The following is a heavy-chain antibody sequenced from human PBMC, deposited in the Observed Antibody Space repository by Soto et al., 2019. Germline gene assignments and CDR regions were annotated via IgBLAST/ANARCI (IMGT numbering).Heavy chain of an antibody. CDR1: GYTFSNYG. J-gene: IGHJ4*01. D-gene: IGHD7-27*01. Sequence: QVQLEQSGPEVRKPGASVKVSCQASGYTFSNYGITWVRQAPGQGLEWMGWIGAYNGHTKDAQKFRGRVSMTIDTSTRVAYMELRSLTSDDTAVYYCARPPLLGPATDYWGQGTLVIVSS. CDR2: IGAYNGHT. V-gene: IGHV1-18*04. CDR3: ARPPLLGPATDY.